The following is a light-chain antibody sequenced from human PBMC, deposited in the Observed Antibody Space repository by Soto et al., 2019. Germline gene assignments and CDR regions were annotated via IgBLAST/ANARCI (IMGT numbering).Light chain of an antibody. CDR1: SSDVGGSNY. CDR2: DVS. CDR3: CSYVGYYTYV. Sequence: QSALTQPRSVSGSPGQSVAISCTGTSSDVGGSNYVSWYQHHPGKAPKLMIYDVSKRPSGVPDRFSGSKSGNTASLTISSLQAEDEADYYCCSYVGYYTYVFGSGTKLTVL. V-gene: IGLV2-11*01. J-gene: IGLJ1*01.